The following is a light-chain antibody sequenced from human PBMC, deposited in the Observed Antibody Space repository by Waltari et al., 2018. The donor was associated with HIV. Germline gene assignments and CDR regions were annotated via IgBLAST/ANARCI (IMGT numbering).Light chain of an antibody. CDR3: HQYKKWPRGT. CDR2: GAP. CDR1: QSVGSY. V-gene: IGKV3-15*01. J-gene: IGKJ4*01. Sequence: VLTQSPATLSVSPGGRATLSWRASQSVGSYLAWYQQKPGQAPRLPIYGAPTRATAIPARFSGSGSGTEFTLTISSLQSEDCAVYYCHQYKKWPRGTFGGGTKVEV.